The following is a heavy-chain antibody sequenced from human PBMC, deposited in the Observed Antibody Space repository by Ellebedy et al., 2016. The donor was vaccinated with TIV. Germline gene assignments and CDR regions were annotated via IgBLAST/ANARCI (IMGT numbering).Heavy chain of an antibody. V-gene: IGHV3-53*01. Sequence: GGSLRLXCVGSGFTVSSSYMSWFRQAPGKGLEWLSIIYGGGRTYYAASVKGRFTTSTDSSKDPLYLQMNSLRVEDTAVYYCARDLDLGQGQDGMDVWGQGTTVTVSS. CDR3: ARDLDLGQGQDGMDV. J-gene: IGHJ6*02. CDR1: GFTVSSSY. CDR2: IYGGGRT.